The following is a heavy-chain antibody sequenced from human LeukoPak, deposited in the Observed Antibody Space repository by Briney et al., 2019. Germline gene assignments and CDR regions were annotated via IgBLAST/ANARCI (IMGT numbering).Heavy chain of an antibody. V-gene: IGHV4-39*01. Sequence: PSETLSLTCTASGDSISSSSYYWGWIRQPPGEGLEWIGSISYSGSTYYNPSLKSRVTISVDTSKNQFSLKLSSVTAADTAVYYCARHRSTVLGGTLRIFDYWGQGTLVTVSS. J-gene: IGHJ4*02. CDR3: ARHRSTVLGGTLRIFDY. D-gene: IGHD1-26*01. CDR1: GDSISSSSYY. CDR2: ISYSGST.